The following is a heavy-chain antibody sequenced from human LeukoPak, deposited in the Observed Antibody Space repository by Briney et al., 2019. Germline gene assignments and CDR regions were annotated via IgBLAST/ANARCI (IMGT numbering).Heavy chain of an antibody. CDR1: GFTFSSYS. V-gene: IGHV3-21*01. CDR3: AREDATAFDY. J-gene: IGHJ4*02. Sequence: GGSLRLSCAASGFTFSSYSMNWVRQAPGQGLEWVSSISSSGSYIYYADSVKGRFTISRDNAKHSLYLQMNSLRAEDTAVYYCAREDATAFDYWGQGALVTVSS. CDR2: ISSSGSYI. D-gene: IGHD1-26*01.